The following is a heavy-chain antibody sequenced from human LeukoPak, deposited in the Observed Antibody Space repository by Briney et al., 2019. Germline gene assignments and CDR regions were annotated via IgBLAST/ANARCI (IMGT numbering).Heavy chain of an antibody. CDR2: FFYSGST. Sequence: PSETLSLTCTVSGGSISSYYWSWIRQPPGKGLEWIGYFFYSGSTNYNPSLKSRVTISVGTSKNQFSLKLSSVTAADTAVYYCARGSGGYHYDHWGQGTLVTVSS. CDR3: ARGSGGYHYDH. CDR1: GGSISSYY. D-gene: IGHD3-22*01. J-gene: IGHJ5*02. V-gene: IGHV4-59*01.